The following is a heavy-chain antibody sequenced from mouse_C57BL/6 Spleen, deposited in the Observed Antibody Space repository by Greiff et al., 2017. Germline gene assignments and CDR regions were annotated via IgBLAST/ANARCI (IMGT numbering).Heavy chain of an antibody. D-gene: IGHD1-1*01. CDR1: GYAFSSYW. V-gene: IGHV1-80*01. CDR3: ARKHYYGSSHMDY. CDR2: IYPGDGDT. Sequence: QVQLKESGAELVKPGASVKISCKASGYAFSSYWMNWVKQRPGKGLEWIGQIYPGDGDTNYNGKFKGKATLTADKSSSTAYMQLSSLTSEDSAVYFGARKHYYGSSHMDYWGQGTSVTVSS. J-gene: IGHJ4*01.